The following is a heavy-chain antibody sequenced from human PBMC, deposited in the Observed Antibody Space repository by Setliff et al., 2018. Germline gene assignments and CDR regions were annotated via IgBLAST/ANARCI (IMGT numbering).Heavy chain of an antibody. CDR1: GGTFSDYH. CDR3: ARARSRYYNFWSGEMDV. Sequence: SETLSLTCATYGGTFSDYHWTWIRQSPEKGLEWIGEINHRGSTNYNPPLKSRVTISVDTSKNQFSLKLSSVTAADTAVYYCARARSRYYNFWSGEMDVWGKGTTVTVSS. V-gene: IGHV4-34*01. D-gene: IGHD3-3*01. J-gene: IGHJ6*04. CDR2: INHRGST.